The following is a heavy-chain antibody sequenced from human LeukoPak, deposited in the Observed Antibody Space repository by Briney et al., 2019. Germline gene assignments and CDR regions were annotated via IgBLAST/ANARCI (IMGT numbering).Heavy chain of an antibody. Sequence: GASVKVSCKASGYTFTSYYMHWVRQAPGQGLEWMGIINPSGGSTSYAQKFQGRVTMTRDTSTSTVYMELSSLRSEDTAVYYCARDHRGSGYELHYYYYYMDVCGKGTTVTISS. CDR3: ARDHRGSGYELHYYYYYMDV. D-gene: IGHD5-12*01. CDR2: INPSGGST. CDR1: GYTFTSYY. V-gene: IGHV1-46*01. J-gene: IGHJ6*03.